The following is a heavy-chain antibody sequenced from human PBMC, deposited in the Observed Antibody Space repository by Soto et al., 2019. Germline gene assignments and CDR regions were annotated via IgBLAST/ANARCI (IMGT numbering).Heavy chain of an antibody. V-gene: IGHV4-39*01. CDR1: GGSISSSSYY. CDR3: ARRNYDFWSGYYRRAQGYYYYMDV. Sequence: PSETLSLTCTVSGGSISSSSYYWGWIRQPPGKGLEWIGSIYYSGSTYYNPSLKSRVTISVDTSKNQFSLKLSSVTAADTAVYYCARRNYDFWSGYYRRAQGYYYYMDVWGKGTTVTVSS. J-gene: IGHJ6*03. D-gene: IGHD3-3*01. CDR2: IYYSGST.